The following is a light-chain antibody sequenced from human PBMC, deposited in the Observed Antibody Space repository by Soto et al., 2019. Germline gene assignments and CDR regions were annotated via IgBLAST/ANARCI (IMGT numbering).Light chain of an antibody. CDR1: SSDVRGYNY. CDR2: EVT. CDR3: SSYAGSNNLV. V-gene: IGLV2-8*01. J-gene: IGLJ3*02. Sequence: QSVLTQPPSASGSPGQSVTISCTGASSDVRGYNYVSWCQQHPGKAPKLMIYEVTKRPSGVPDRFSGSKSGNTASLTVSGLQAEDEADYYCSSYAGSNNLVFGGGTKLTVL.